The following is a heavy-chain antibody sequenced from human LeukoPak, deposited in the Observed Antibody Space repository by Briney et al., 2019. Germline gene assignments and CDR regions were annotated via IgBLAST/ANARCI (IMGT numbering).Heavy chain of an antibody. CDR3: ARDYCSSTSCYTRFDP. D-gene: IGHD2-2*02. CDR1: GFTFDDYG. CDR2: INWNGGST. Sequence: GGSLRLSCAAYGFTFDDYGMSWVHQAPGKGLEWVSGINWNGGSTGYADSVKGRFTISRDNAKNSLYLQMNSLRAEDTALYHCARDYCSSTSCYTRFDPWGQGTLVTVSS. V-gene: IGHV3-20*01. J-gene: IGHJ5*02.